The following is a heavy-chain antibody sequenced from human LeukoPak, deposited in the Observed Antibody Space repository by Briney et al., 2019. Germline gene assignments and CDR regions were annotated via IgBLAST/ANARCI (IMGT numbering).Heavy chain of an antibody. CDR2: INSDGSST. J-gene: IGHJ4*02. V-gene: IGHV3-74*01. Sequence: GGSLRLSCAASGFTFSSYWMHWVRQAPGKGLVWVSRINSDGSSTSYADSVKGRFTISRDNAKNTLYLQMNSLRAEDTAVYYCAIIAAAGTNLDNWGQGTLVTVSS. D-gene: IGHD6-13*01. CDR3: AIIAAAGTNLDN. CDR1: GFTFSSYW.